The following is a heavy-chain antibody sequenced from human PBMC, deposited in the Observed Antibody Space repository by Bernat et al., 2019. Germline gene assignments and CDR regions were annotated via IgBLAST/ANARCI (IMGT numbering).Heavy chain of an antibody. CDR2: ISGSGETT. D-gene: IGHD4-17*01. CDR1: GFIFKNYA. J-gene: IGHJ4*02. Sequence: EVQLSESGGGLSEPGGSLRLACKISGFIFKNYAMSWVRQAPGKGLEWVSSISGSGETTYSADSVKGRFTVSRDNSNSTLYLQMDSLRAEDTAVYYCAKDNYGDYQPLDYWGQGTLVTVSS. CDR3: AKDNYGDYQPLDY. V-gene: IGHV3-23*01.